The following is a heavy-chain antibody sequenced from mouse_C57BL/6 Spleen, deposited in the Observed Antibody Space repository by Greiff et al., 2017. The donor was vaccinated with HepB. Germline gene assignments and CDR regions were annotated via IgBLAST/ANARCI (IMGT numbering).Heavy chain of an antibody. CDR3: ARPEVVAHYYYAMDY. V-gene: IGHV5-17*01. Sequence: EVKLVESGGGLVKPGGSLKLSCAASGFTFSDYGMHWVRQAPEKGLEWVAYISSGSSTIYYADTVKGRFTISRDNAKNTLFLQMTSLRSEDTAMYYCARPEVVAHYYYAMDYWGQGTSVTVSS. CDR1: GFTFSDYG. D-gene: IGHD1-1*01. CDR2: ISSGSSTI. J-gene: IGHJ4*01.